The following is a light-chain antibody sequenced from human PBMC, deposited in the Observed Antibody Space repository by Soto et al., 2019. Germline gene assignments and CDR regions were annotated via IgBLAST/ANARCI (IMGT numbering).Light chain of an antibody. CDR1: SSDFGSYNR. CDR3: SLYTSGSTYV. V-gene: IGLV2-18*01. CDR2: EVS. J-gene: IGLJ1*01. Sequence: QSALTQPPSVSGSPGQSVTISCTGTSSDFGSYNRVSWYQRPPGTGPKLMIYEVSNRPSGVPDRFSGSKSGNTASLTISGLQAEDEAEYYCSLYTSGSTYVFGTGTKATVL.